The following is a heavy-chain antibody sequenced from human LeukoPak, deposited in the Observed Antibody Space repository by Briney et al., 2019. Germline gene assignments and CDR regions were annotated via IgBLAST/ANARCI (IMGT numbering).Heavy chain of an antibody. CDR1: GFTVSSND. J-gene: IGHJ4*02. D-gene: IGHD3-10*01. CDR3: AILLWFGESSFDY. V-gene: IGHV3-53*01. Sequence: GGSLRLSCAASGFTVSSNDMSWVRQAPGKGLEWVSVIYSGGSTYYADSVKGRFTISRDNSKNTLYLQMNSLRAEDTAVYYCAILLWFGESSFDYWGQGTLVTVSS. CDR2: IYSGGST.